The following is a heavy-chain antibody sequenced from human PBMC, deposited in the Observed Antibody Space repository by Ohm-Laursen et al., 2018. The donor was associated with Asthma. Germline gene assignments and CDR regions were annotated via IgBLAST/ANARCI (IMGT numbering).Heavy chain of an antibody. CDR2: ITSDGSWT. CDR3: AKDPREMATMSAAFDI. V-gene: IGHV3-30-3*01. D-gene: IGHD5-24*01. CDR1: GFTFSNFA. Sequence: SLRLSCAASGFTFSNFAMHWVRQAPGKGLEWVSIITSDGSWTSYADSVKGRFTISRDNSKNTLYLQMNSLRAEDTAVYYCAKDPREMATMSAAFDIWGQGTMVTVSS. J-gene: IGHJ3*02.